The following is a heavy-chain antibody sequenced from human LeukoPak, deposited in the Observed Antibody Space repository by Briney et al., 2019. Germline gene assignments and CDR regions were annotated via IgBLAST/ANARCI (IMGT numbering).Heavy chain of an antibody. J-gene: IGHJ3*01. CDR1: GFSLTTSGVG. V-gene: IGHV2-5*02. CDR2: IYWDDDK. D-gene: IGHD7-27*01. CDR3: ARTLLTGGAFDV. Sequence: SGPTLVKPTQTLTLTCTFSGFSLTTSGVGVGWIRQPPGKALEWLALIYWDDDKRYNPSLKIRLTITKDTSKNQVVLTMTNMDPVDTATYCCARTLLTGGAFDVWGQGTMVTVSS.